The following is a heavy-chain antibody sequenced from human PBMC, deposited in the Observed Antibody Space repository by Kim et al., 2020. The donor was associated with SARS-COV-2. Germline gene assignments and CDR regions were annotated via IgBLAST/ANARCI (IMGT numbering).Heavy chain of an antibody. D-gene: IGHD2-21*01. V-gene: IGHV3-23*01. Sequence: GGSLRLSCAASGFTFSSYAMSWVRQAPGKGLEWVSAISGSGGSTYYADSVKGRFTISRDNSKNTLYLQMNSLRAEDTAVYYCAKDYYRGRAHIVVVIANFDYWGQGTLVTVSS. CDR3: AKDYYRGRAHIVVVIANFDY. J-gene: IGHJ4*02. CDR2: ISGSGGST. CDR1: GFTFSSYA.